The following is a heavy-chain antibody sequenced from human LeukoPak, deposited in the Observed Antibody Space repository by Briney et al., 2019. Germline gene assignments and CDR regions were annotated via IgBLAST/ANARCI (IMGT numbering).Heavy chain of an antibody. J-gene: IGHJ5*02. CDR2: INHSGNA. CDR3: ARHGVATWFDP. CDR1: GGYFSDYY. V-gene: IGHV4-34*01. D-gene: IGHD2-15*01. Sequence: SETLSLTCAVYGGYFSDYYWSWIRQPPGKGLEWIGEINHSGNANYNPSLKSRVSMSVDTSKNQVSVKLNSVTAADTAVYYCARHGVATWFDPWGQGTLVTVSS.